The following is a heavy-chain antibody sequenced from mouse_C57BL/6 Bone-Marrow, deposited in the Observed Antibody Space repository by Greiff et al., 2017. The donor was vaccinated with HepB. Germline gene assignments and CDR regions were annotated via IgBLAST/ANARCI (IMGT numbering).Heavy chain of an antibody. J-gene: IGHJ2*01. Sequence: QVTLKESGPGILQSSQTLSLTCSFSGFSLSTSGMGVSWIRQPSGKGLEWLAHIYWDDDKRYNPSLKSRLTISKDTSRNQVFLKITSVDTADTATYYCARRADYGSRGNYFDYWGQGTTLTVSS. CDR1: GFSLSTSGMG. V-gene: IGHV8-12*01. CDR3: ARRADYGSRGNYFDY. D-gene: IGHD1-1*01. CDR2: IYWDDDK.